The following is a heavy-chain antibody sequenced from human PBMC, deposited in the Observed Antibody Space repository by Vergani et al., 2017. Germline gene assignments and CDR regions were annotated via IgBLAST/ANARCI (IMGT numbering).Heavy chain of an antibody. V-gene: IGHV4-59*01. Sequence: QVQLQESGPGLVRPSETLSLPFTVPGGSLSGYYWNWFRQTPGEGLEGIGYVEDSGYFNYNPSLKTRVSMSSDTSNNQFSLMLSSVTVADTAVYYCARSIVSRNPPDYFDNWGQGTLVTVSS. CDR2: VEDSGYF. CDR3: ARSIVSRNPPDYFDN. J-gene: IGHJ4*02. D-gene: IGHD1-14*01. CDR1: GGSLSGYY.